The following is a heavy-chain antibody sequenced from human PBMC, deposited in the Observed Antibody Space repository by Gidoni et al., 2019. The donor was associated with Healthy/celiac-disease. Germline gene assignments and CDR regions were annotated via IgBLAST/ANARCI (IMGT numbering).Heavy chain of an antibody. D-gene: IGHD3-3*01. Sequence: EVQMLESGGGWVQPGGSLRLSCSASGVTFSSYAMSWVRQAPGKGLEWVSAISGSGGSTYYEDSVKGRFTIARDNSKNTLYLQMNSLRAEDTAVYYCAKVHDCWSGVDYWGQGTLVTVSS. V-gene: IGHV3-23*01. CDR1: GVTFSSYA. CDR2: ISGSGGST. J-gene: IGHJ4*02. CDR3: AKVHDCWSGVDY.